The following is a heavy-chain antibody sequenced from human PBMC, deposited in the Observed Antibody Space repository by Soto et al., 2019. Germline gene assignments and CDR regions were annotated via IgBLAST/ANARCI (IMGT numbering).Heavy chain of an antibody. Sequence: EVQLVESGGGLVQPGGSLRLSCVVSGFTFSSFWMHWVRQAPGEGLVWVSRINTDGSSTSYADSVKGRFTISRDNAKNTLYIQRNSLRVEDTAMYYCAKRGVDTFGLSYWGQGTLVTVSS. CDR3: AKRGVDTFGLSY. CDR2: INTDGSST. V-gene: IGHV3-74*01. D-gene: IGHD3-10*01. J-gene: IGHJ4*02. CDR1: GFTFSSFW.